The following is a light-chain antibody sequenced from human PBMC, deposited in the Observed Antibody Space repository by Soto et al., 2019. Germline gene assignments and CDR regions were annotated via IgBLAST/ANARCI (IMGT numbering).Light chain of an antibody. J-gene: IGKJ1*01. Sequence: DIQMTQSRSSLSASVGDRVTITCRASQSISSYLNWYQQKPGKAPKLLIYAASSLQSGVPSRFSGSGSGTDFTLTISSLQPEDFATYYCQQSYSTRPFGQGTKVDIK. CDR3: QQSYSTRP. CDR2: AAS. CDR1: QSISSY. V-gene: IGKV1-39*01.